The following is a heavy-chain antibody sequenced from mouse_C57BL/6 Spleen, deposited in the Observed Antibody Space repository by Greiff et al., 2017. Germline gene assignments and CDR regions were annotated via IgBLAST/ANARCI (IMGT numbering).Heavy chain of an antibody. CDR2: IWSGGST. Sequence: VQLQQSGPGLVQPSQSLSITCTVSGFSLTSYGVHWVRQSPGKGLEWLGVIWSGGSTDYNAAFISRLGISKDNSKSQVFFKMNSLQADDTAIYYCARNWDYYGSRSSFAYWGQGTLVTVSA. J-gene: IGHJ3*01. CDR1: GFSLTSYG. V-gene: IGHV2-2*01. CDR3: ARNWDYYGSRSSFAY. D-gene: IGHD1-1*01.